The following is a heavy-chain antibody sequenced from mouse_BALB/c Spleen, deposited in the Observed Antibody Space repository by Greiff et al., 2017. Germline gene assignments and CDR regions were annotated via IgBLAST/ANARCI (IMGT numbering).Heavy chain of an antibody. Sequence: VQLVESGPSLVQPSQSLSITCTVSGFSLTSYGVHWVRQSPGKGLEWLGVIWRGGSTDYNAAFMSRLSITKDNSKSQVFFKMNSLQADDTAIYYCANSYGNYGGAMDYWGQGTSVTVSS. CDR2: IWRGGST. D-gene: IGHD2-1*01. J-gene: IGHJ4*01. CDR3: ANSYGNYGGAMDY. V-gene: IGHV2-5-1*01. CDR1: GFSLTSYG.